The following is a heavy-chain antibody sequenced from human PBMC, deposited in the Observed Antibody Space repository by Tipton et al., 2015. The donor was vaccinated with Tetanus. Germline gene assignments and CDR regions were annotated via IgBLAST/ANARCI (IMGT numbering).Heavy chain of an antibody. Sequence: TLSLTCIVSGGSISSGGYYLSWIRQHPGKGLGGIGYIHDSGSIYYNPSLKSRVSISIDTSKNQFSLKLSSVTAADTAVYYCARERYIHYGMDVWGQGTTVTVSS. CDR3: ARERYIHYGMDV. D-gene: IGHD1-1*01. V-gene: IGHV4-31*03. CDR1: GGSISSGGYY. CDR2: IHDSGSI. J-gene: IGHJ6*02.